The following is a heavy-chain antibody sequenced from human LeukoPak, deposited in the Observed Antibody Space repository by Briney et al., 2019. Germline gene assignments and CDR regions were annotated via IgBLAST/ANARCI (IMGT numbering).Heavy chain of an antibody. CDR2: IRASGSST. Sequence: PGGSLRLSCAASGFTFSSYAMSWVRQAPGKGLGWVSVIRASGSSTYYADSVKGRFTVSRDNSRNTLHLQTDGLRAEDTAVYYCAKHRIPEAGISLFDYWGQGTLVTVSS. CDR3: AKHRIPEAGISLFDY. D-gene: IGHD3-3*02. CDR1: GFTFSSYA. V-gene: IGHV3-23*01. J-gene: IGHJ4*02.